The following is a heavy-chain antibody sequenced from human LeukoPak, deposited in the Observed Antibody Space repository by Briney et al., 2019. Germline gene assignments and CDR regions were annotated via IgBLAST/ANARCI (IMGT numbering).Heavy chain of an antibody. V-gene: IGHV3-74*01. CDR1: GFTFSNYW. CDR3: VRQAVSGDSGIAY. J-gene: IGHJ4*02. Sequence: PGGSLRLSCAASGFTFSNYWMHWVRQAPGKGLEWVSRINPDGSSSNYADSVKGRFTMSRDNAKSMVYLQMDVLRAEDTAVFSCVRQAVSGDSGIAYWGRGVLVTVSS. CDR2: INPDGSSS. D-gene: IGHD4-17*01.